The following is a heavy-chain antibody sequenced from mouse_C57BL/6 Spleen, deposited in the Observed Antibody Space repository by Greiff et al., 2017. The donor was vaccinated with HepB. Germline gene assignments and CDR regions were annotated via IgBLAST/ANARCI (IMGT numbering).Heavy chain of an antibody. V-gene: IGHV6-3*01. D-gene: IGHD2-10*02. Sequence: EVKLMESGGGLVQPGGSMKLSCVASGFNFSNYWMNWVRQSPEKGLEWVAQIRLKSDNYATHYAESVKGRFTISRDDSKSSVYLQMNNLRAEDTGIYYCTGGYGNNFDYWGQGTTLTVSS. CDR3: TGGYGNNFDY. CDR2: IRLKSDNYAT. J-gene: IGHJ2*01. CDR1: GFNFSNYW.